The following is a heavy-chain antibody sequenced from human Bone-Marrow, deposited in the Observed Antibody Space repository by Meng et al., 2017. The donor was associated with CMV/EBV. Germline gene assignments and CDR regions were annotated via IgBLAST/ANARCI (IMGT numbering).Heavy chain of an antibody. CDR2: INPNSGGT. CDR1: GYTFTGYY. CDR3: ARDQVNFDY. Sequence: KVSCNASGYTFTGYYMHWVRQAPGQGLEWMGWINPNSGGTNYAQKFQGRVTMTRDTSISTAYMELSRLRSDDTAVYYCARDQVNFDYWGQGTLVTVSS. V-gene: IGHV1-2*02. J-gene: IGHJ4*02. D-gene: IGHD2-21*01.